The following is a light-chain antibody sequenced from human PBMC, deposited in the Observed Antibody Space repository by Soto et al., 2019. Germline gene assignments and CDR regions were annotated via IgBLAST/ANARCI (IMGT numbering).Light chain of an antibody. CDR1: PSVSNS. Sequence: ESVLTQSPATLSLSPGERATLSCRASPSVSNSLAWYQHKPGQAPRLLIYDAFNRATGVPTRFSGSGPGTDFTLTISSLEPDDFAVYYCQQSANSPQTFGQGTKVDI. V-gene: IGKV3-11*01. CDR3: QQSANSPQT. J-gene: IGKJ1*01. CDR2: DAF.